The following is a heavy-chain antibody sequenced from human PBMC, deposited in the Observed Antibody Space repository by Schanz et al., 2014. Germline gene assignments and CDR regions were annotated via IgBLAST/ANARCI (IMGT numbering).Heavy chain of an antibody. V-gene: IGHV3-23*04. J-gene: IGHJ4*02. CDR3: AKVWGSDYFYPFDY. CDR1: GYTFSSNA. D-gene: IGHD3-22*01. Sequence: EVQLVESGGGLVQPGGSLRLSCAASGYTFSSNAMSWVRQAPGKGLEWVSTISGSGGSTYYADSVKGRFTISRDNSKNTLSLQLNSLRADDTAVYYCAKVWGSDYFYPFDYWGQGTLVTVSS. CDR2: ISGSGGST.